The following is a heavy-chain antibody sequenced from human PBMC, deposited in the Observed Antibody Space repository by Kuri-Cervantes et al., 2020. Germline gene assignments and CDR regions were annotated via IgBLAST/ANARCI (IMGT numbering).Heavy chain of an antibody. Sequence: GGSLRLSCAASAFTFDDYGMSWVRQAPGKGLEWVSGINWNGDRTGYADSVKGRFIISRDSAKNSVYLQMNSLRDEDTALYYCARYCSGGGCYSTYYFDYWGQGTQVTVSS. CDR2: INWNGDRT. D-gene: IGHD2-15*01. CDR3: ARYCSGGGCYSTYYFDY. J-gene: IGHJ4*02. V-gene: IGHV3-20*04. CDR1: AFTFDDYG.